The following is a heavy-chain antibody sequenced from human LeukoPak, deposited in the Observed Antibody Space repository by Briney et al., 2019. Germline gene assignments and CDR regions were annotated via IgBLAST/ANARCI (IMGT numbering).Heavy chain of an antibody. J-gene: IGHJ4*02. Sequence: SETLSLTCTVSGGSISSYYWSWIRQPPGKGLEWIGYIYYSGSTNYNPSLKSRVTISVDTSKNQFSLKLSSVTAADTAVYYCARYREQLVSFDYWGQGTLVTISS. CDR2: IYYSGST. V-gene: IGHV4-59*01. CDR1: GGSISSYY. CDR3: ARYREQLVSFDY. D-gene: IGHD6-6*01.